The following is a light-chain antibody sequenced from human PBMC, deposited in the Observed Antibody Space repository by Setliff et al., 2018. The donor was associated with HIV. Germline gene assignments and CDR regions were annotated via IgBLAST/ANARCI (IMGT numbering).Light chain of an antibody. J-gene: IGLJ1*01. V-gene: IGLV2-23*01. Sequence: QSVLTQPASVSGSPGQSITISCTGTSGDVGRYNLVSWYQQQPGKPPKLMIYQASKRPSGVPDRFSGSKSDNTASLTISGLQAEDEADYYCCSYADNFNYVFGGGTKVTVL. CDR2: QAS. CDR3: CSYADNFNYV. CDR1: SGDVGRYNL.